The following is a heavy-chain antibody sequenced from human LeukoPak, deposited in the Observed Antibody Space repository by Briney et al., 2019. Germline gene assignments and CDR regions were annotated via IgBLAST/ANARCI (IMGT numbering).Heavy chain of an antibody. CDR2: IYTSGRT. V-gene: IGHV4-4*07. J-gene: IGHJ5*02. D-gene: IGHD2-8*01. Sequence: SETLSLTCTVSGGSISSYYWSWIRQPAGEGLEWIGRIYTSGRTNYNPSLKSRVTMSVDTSKNQFSLKLSSVTAADTAVYYCARDRLMVYAGPWFDPWGQGTLVTVSS. CDR1: GGSISSYY. CDR3: ARDRLMVYAGPWFDP.